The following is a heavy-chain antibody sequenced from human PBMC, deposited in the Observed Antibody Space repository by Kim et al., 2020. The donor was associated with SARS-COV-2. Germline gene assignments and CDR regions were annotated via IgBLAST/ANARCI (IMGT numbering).Heavy chain of an antibody. CDR1: GFTFSSYW. CDR3: ARDLSHQGGWYYFDY. V-gene: IGHV3-74*01. J-gene: IGHJ4*02. Sequence: GGSLRLSCAASGFTFSSYWMHWVRQAPGKGLVWVSRINSDGSSTTYADSVKGRFTISRDNAKNTLYLQMNSLRAEDTAVYYCARDLSHQGGWYYFDYWGQGTLVTVSS. D-gene: IGHD6-19*01. CDR2: INSDGSST.